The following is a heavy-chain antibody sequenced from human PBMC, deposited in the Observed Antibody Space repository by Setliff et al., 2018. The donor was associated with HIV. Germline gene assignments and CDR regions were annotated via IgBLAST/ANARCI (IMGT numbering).Heavy chain of an antibody. Sequence: PSETLSLTCSVSGGSVSSVNYYWGWIRQPPGKGLEWIGSIYHNGITYYNPSLKSRVTISVDTSQNQFSLKLSSVTAADTAIYYCARRIYGNNPYFDYWSQGTLVTVSS. V-gene: IGHV4-39*07. D-gene: IGHD4-17*01. CDR2: IYHNGIT. CDR1: GGSVSSVNYY. CDR3: ARRIYGNNPYFDY. J-gene: IGHJ4*02.